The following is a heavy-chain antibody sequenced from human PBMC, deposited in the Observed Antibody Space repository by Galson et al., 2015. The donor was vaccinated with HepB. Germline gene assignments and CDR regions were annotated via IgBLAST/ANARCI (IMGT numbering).Heavy chain of an antibody. V-gene: IGHV3-33*01. J-gene: IGHJ4*01. CDR1: GFTFSNYG. CDR2: IWYDGSQK. D-gene: IGHD6-13*01. CDR3: ARERTAAAIFDY. Sequence: ALRLSCAASGFTFSNYGMHWVRQAPGKGLEWVAVIWYDGSQKYYGDSVKGRFAISRDNSKDTVYLRMSSLRAEDTAVHYCARERTAAAIFDYWGHAPLVLGST.